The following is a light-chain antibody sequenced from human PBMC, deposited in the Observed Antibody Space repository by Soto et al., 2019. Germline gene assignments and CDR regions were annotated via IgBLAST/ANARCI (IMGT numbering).Light chain of an antibody. CDR2: DAS. J-gene: IGKJ5*01. Sequence: AMELTQSPSSLSASVGARVTITCRASQGISSALAWYQQKPGKAPKLLIYDASSLESGVPSRFSGSGSGTDFTLTISRLQPEDFATYYCQQFNNCPITFGQGTRLEIK. V-gene: IGKV1D-13*01. CDR3: QQFNNCPIT. CDR1: QGISSA.